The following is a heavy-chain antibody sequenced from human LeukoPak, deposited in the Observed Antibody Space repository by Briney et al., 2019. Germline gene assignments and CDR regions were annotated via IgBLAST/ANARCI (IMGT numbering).Heavy chain of an antibody. V-gene: IGHV3-7*01. D-gene: IGHD2-21*02. CDR2: IKQDGSEK. CDR1: GFTFSSYW. J-gene: IGHJ4*02. CDR3: ARHPPSGGDCLDY. Sequence: GGSLRLSCAASGFTFSSYWMSWVRQAPGKGLEWVANIKQDGSEKYYVDSVKGRFTISRDNAKNSMYLQMNSLRAEDTAVYYCARHPPSGGDCLDYWGQGTLVTVSS.